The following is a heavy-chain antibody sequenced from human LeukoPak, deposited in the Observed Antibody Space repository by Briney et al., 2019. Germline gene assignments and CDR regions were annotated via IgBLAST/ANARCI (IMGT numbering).Heavy chain of an antibody. CDR1: GGSISSSSYY. J-gene: IGHJ4*02. Sequence: SETLSLTCTVSGGSISSSSYYWGWIRQPPGKGLEWIGSIYYSGSTYYNPSLKSRVTISVDTSKNQFSLKLSSVTAADTAVYYCARHVNDILTGYYTPYYFDYWGQGTLVTVSS. D-gene: IGHD3-9*01. CDR3: ARHVNDILTGYYTPYYFDY. CDR2: IYYSGST. V-gene: IGHV4-39*01.